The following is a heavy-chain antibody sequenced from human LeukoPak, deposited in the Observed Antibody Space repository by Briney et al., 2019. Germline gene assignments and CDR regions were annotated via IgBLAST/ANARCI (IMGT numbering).Heavy chain of an antibody. Sequence: SETLSLTCTVSGGSISSGSYYWSWIRQPAGKGLEWIGRIYTSGSTNYNPSLKSRVTISVDTSKNQFSLKLSSVTAADTAVYYCARAPFYDSSGYYPHLFDYWGQGTLVTVSS. D-gene: IGHD3-22*01. CDR1: GGSISSGSYY. V-gene: IGHV4-61*02. J-gene: IGHJ4*02. CDR3: ARAPFYDSSGYYPHLFDY. CDR2: IYTSGST.